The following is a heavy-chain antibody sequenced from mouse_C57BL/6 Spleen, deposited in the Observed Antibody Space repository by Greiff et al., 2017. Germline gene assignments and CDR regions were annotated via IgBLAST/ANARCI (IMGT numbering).Heavy chain of an antibody. CDR3: TRDGPLYYYAMDY. V-gene: IGHV6-6*01. CDR2: IRNKANNHAT. CDR1: GFTFSDAW. Sequence: EVHLVESGGGLVQPGGSMKLSCAASGFTFSDAWMDWVRQSPEKGLEWVAEIRNKANNHATYYAESVKGRFTISRDDSKSSVYLQMNSLRAEDTGIYYCTRDGPLYYYAMDYWGQGTSVTVSS. J-gene: IGHJ4*01. D-gene: IGHD2-3*01.